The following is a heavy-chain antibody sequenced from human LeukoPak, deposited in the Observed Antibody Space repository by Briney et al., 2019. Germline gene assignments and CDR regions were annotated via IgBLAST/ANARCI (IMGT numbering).Heavy chain of an antibody. V-gene: IGHV1-69*04. Sequence: ASAKVSCKASGSTFSNYGITWVRQAPGQGLEWMGRIIPILDVALYAQKFQGRVTITADKSTSTAYMELSTLRPEDTAVYYCARDQGVTDPPPYGLDVWGQGTTVTVSS. J-gene: IGHJ6*02. CDR1: GSTFSNYG. CDR3: ARDQGVTDPPPYGLDV. CDR2: IIPILDVA. D-gene: IGHD2-21*02.